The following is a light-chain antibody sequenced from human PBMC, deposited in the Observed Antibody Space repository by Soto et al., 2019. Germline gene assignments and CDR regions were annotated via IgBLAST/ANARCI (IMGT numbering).Light chain of an antibody. CDR1: QSVSSY. CDR2: DAS. CDR3: QHYSSSPPAIT. J-gene: IGKJ5*01. Sequence: EIVLTQSPATLSLSPGERATLSCRASQSVSSYLAWYQQKLGQAPRLLIYDASNRATGIPARFSGSGSGTDFTLTISSLESEDFAVYYCQHYSSSPPAITFGQGTRLEIK. V-gene: IGKV3-11*01.